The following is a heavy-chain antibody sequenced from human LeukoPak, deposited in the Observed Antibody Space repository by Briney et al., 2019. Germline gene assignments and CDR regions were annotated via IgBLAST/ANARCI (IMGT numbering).Heavy chain of an antibody. V-gene: IGHV3-9*01. CDR2: ISWNSGSI. D-gene: IGHD3-10*01. J-gene: IGHJ3*02. CDR3: AKGFDRVSRGKSDAFDI. CDR1: GFTFDDYA. Sequence: GGSLRLSCAASGFTFDDYAMHWVRQAPGKGLEWVSGISWNSGSIGYADSVKGRFTISRDNAKNSLYLQMNSLRAEDTALYYCAKGFDRVSRGKSDAFDIWGQGTMVTVSS.